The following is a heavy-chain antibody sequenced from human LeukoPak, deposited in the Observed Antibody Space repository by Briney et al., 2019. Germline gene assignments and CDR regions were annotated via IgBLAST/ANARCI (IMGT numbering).Heavy chain of an antibody. Sequence: KTGGSLRLSCAASGFTFSSYAMHWVRQAPGKGLEWVSSISSSSSYIYYADSVKGRFTISRDNAKNSLYLQMNSLRAEDTAVYYCARDKGGWYSGVAFDIWGQGTMVTVSS. CDR3: ARDKGGWYSGVAFDI. V-gene: IGHV3-21*01. CDR1: GFTFSSYA. D-gene: IGHD6-19*01. CDR2: ISSSSSYI. J-gene: IGHJ3*02.